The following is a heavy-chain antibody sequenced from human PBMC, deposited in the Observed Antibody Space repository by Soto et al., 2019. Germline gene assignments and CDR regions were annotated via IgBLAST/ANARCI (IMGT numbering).Heavy chain of an antibody. Sequence: ASVKVSCKTSGYTFSGYYMHWVRQAPGQGLEWMGIINPSGGSTSYAQKFQGRVTMTRDTSTSTVYMELSSLRSEDTAVYYCARELEGTLDYWGQGTLVTVSS. CDR2: INPSGGST. D-gene: IGHD1-1*01. J-gene: IGHJ4*02. CDR3: ARELEGTLDY. CDR1: GYTFSGYY. V-gene: IGHV1-46*01.